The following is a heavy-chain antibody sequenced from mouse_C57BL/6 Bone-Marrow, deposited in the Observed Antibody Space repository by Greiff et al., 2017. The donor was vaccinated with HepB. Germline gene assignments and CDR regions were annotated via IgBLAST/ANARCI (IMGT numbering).Heavy chain of an antibody. CDR1: GFNIKDDY. Sequence: VQLQQSGAELVRPGASVKLSCTASGFNIKDDYMHWVKQRPEQGLEWIGWIDPENGDTEYASKFQGKATITADTSSNTAYLQLSSLTSEDTAVYYCTNLYYYGSSSYYFDYWGQGTTLTVSS. CDR2: IDPENGDT. D-gene: IGHD1-1*01. J-gene: IGHJ2*01. V-gene: IGHV14-4*01. CDR3: TNLYYYGSSSYYFDY.